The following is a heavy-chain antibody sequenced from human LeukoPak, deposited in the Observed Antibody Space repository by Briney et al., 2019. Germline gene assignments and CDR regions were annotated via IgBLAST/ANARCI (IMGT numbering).Heavy chain of an antibody. CDR1: GYTFTSYG. Sequence: GASVKVSCKASGYTFTSYGISWVRQAPGQGLEWMGWISAYNGNTNYAQKLQGRVTMTTDTSTSTAYMELRSLRSDDTAVYYCARDKGYSSSWDYPLDHYGMDVWGQGTTGTVSS. CDR2: ISAYNGNT. J-gene: IGHJ6*02. CDR3: ARDKGYSSSWDYPLDHYGMDV. D-gene: IGHD6-13*01. V-gene: IGHV1-18*01.